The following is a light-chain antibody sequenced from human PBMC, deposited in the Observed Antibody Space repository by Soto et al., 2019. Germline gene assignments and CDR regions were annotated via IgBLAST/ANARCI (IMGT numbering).Light chain of an antibody. CDR3: QQYNTYWT. V-gene: IGKV1-5*01. J-gene: IGKJ1*01. CDR2: EAS. CDR1: ENIRIW. Sequence: DLQMTQSPSTLSASVGDRVNITCRASENIRIWLAWYQQKSGEAPKLLIYEASTLESGVPSRFSGSGSGTEFTLTVRGLQPDDFATYHCQQYNTYWTFGQGTKVEIK.